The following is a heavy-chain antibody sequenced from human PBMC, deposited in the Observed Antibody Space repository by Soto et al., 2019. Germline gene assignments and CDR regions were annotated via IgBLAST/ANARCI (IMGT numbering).Heavy chain of an antibody. CDR3: ARTSSSWAIKWFDP. V-gene: IGHV1-69*13. Sequence: ASVKVSCKASGGTFSSYAISWVRQAPGQGLEWMGGIIPIFGTANYAQKFQGRVTITADESTSTAYMELSSLRSEDTAVYYCARTSSSWAIKWFDPWGQGTLVTVSS. CDR1: GGTFSSYA. CDR2: IIPIFGTA. D-gene: IGHD6-13*01. J-gene: IGHJ5*02.